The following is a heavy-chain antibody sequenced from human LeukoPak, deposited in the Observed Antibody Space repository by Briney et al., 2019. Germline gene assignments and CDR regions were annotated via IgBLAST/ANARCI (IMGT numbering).Heavy chain of an antibody. D-gene: IGHD5-12*01. V-gene: IGHV4-38-2*01. CDR1: GYSISSGYY. CDR3: ARTGVATIKNFDY. J-gene: IGHJ4*02. CDR2: IYHSGST. Sequence: SETLSLTCAVSGYSISSGYYRGWIRQPPGKGLEWIGSIYHSGSTYYNPSLKSRVTISVDTSKNQFSLKLSSVTAADTAVYYCARTGVATIKNFDYWGQGTLVTASS.